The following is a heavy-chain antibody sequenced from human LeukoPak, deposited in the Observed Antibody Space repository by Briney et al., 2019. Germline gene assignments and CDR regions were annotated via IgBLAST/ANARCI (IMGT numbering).Heavy chain of an antibody. J-gene: IGHJ4*02. CDR1: GYTFSDFS. CDR2: ISVRSNYR. D-gene: IGHD3-22*01. V-gene: IGHV3-21*01. CDR3: VRLRRNSDRSGYYYYYDY. Sequence: GGSLTLSCAASGYTFSDFSVNWVRQAPGKGLEWVSSISVRSNYRYYADSVRGRFTISRDDARGSLFLQMNSLRAEDRAVYFCVRLRRNSDRSGYYYYYDYWGQGTLVTVSS.